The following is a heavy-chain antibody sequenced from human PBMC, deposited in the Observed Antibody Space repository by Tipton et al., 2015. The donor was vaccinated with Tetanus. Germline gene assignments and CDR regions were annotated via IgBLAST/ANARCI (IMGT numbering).Heavy chain of an antibody. CDR3: TRHVVEAVPRWFDP. D-gene: IGHD2-2*01. V-gene: IGHV4-39*01. J-gene: IGHJ5*02. Sequence: TLSLTCNVSGGSISSSAHYWGWIRQPPGEGLEWIASVYYDGSAYTNPSLKSRIAISIDTSGSQFSLKVHSVTAADTAFYYCTRHVVEAVPRWFDPWGQGTLVTVSS. CDR2: VYYDGSA. CDR1: GGSISSSAHY.